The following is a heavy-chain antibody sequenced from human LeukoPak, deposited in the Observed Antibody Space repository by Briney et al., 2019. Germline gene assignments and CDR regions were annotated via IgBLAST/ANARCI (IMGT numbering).Heavy chain of an antibody. D-gene: IGHD2-2*01. Sequence: GESLQISCRASAYGLTSTCYGRWVRQPGKDWLGWGVCIPVNWVTKYSPSFKGRVTISAATSISTASLRLSTLTASDTAMYYCARHGQGEYQLLVDYHMDVWGKGTTVTVSS. V-gene: IGHV5-51*02. CDR3: ARHGQGEYQLLVDYHMDV. CDR2: CIPVNWVT. J-gene: IGHJ6*03. CDR1: AYGLTSTC.